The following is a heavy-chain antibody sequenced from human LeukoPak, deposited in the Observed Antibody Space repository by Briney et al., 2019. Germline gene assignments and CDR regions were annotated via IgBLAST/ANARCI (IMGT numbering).Heavy chain of an antibody. CDR2: IYSGGST. J-gene: IGHJ4*02. CDR3: ARDYYYDSSGYRIFDY. Sequence: QAGGSLRLSCAASGFTFSTYAMTWVRQAPGKGLEWVSVIYSGGSTYYADSVKGRFTISRDNSKNTLYLQMNSLRAEDTAVYYCARDYYYDSSGYRIFDYWGQGTLVTVSS. D-gene: IGHD3-22*01. CDR1: GFTFSTYA. V-gene: IGHV3-66*01.